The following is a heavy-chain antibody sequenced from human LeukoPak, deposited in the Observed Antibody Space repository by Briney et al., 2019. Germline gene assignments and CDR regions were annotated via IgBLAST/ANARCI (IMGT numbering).Heavy chain of an antibody. J-gene: IGHJ4*02. D-gene: IGHD5-12*01. V-gene: IGHV1-69*06. CDR2: IIPIFGTA. CDR1: GGTFSSYA. CDR3: ARVSWLRLTHHFDY. Sequence: GASVKVSCKASGGTFSSYAISWVRQAPGQGLEWMGGIIPIFGTANYAQKFQGRVTITADKSTSTAYMELSSLRSEDTAVYYCARVSWLRLTHHFDYWGQGTLVTVSS.